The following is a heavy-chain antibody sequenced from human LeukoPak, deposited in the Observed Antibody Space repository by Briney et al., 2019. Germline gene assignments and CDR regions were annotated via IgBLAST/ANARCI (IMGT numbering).Heavy chain of an antibody. CDR3: VRQFDY. CDR2: FYPSRST. J-gene: IGHJ4*02. Sequence: SETLSLTCTVSGGSISGSCYYWVWIRQSPGKGLEWVGNFYPSRSTYYNPSLQSRLTLSVDTSKNQFSLHLTSVPAADTAVYYCVRQFDYCGQGTLVTVSS. V-gene: IGHV4-39*01. CDR1: GGSISGSCYY.